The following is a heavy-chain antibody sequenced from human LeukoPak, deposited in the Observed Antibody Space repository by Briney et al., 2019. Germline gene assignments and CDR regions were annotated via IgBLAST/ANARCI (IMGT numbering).Heavy chain of an antibody. D-gene: IGHD1-7*01. Sequence: GSLRLSCAASGFTFSSYWMSWVRQAPGKGLEWVANIKQDGSEKYYVDSVKGRFTISRDNAKNSLYLQMNSLRAEDTALYYCARAGLYNWNYEGTAYFDYWGQGTLVTVSS. CDR3: ARAGLYNWNYEGTAYFDY. V-gene: IGHV3-7*03. J-gene: IGHJ4*02. CDR1: GFTFSSYW. CDR2: IKQDGSEK.